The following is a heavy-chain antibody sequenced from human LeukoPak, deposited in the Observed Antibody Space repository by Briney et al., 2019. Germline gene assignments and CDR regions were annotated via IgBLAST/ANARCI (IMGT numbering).Heavy chain of an antibody. CDR1: GFTFSNYA. CDR3: AKDRTGDLYTFDY. D-gene: IGHD7-27*01. CDR2: IDSSAVST. V-gene: IGHV3-23*01. Sequence: GGSLRLSCAASGFTFSNYAMSWVRQAPGKGLEWVSGIDSSAVSTYYADSVKGRFTISRDNSKNTLYLQMNSLRAEDTAVYYCAKDRTGDLYTFDYWGQGTLVTVSS. J-gene: IGHJ4*02.